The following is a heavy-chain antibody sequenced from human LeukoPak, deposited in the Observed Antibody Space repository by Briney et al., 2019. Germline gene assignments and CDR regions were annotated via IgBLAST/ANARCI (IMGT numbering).Heavy chain of an antibody. D-gene: IGHD2-15*01. V-gene: IGHV3-30*03. J-gene: IGHJ5*02. CDR3: ARGGFRVAASKPNWFDP. Sequence: PGRSLRLSCVASGFTFSNYGMHWVRQAPGKGLEWVTTISYDGNDEYYADSVKGRFTISRDNSKNTLYLQMNSLRAEDTAVYYCARGGFRVAASKPNWFDPWGQGTLVTVSS. CDR1: GFTFSNYG. CDR2: ISYDGNDE.